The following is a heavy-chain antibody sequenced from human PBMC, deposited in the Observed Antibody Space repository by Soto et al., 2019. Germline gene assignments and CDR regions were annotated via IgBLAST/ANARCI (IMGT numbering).Heavy chain of an antibody. D-gene: IGHD6-13*01. Sequence: EVQLVESGGGLVKPGGSLRLSCAASGFTFSSYSMNWVRQAPGNGLEWVSSISSSSSFIYYADSVKGRFTISRDNAKNSLYLQMNSLRAEDTAVYYCARGYSSSEGAFDIWGQGTMVTVSS. J-gene: IGHJ3*02. CDR3: ARGYSSSEGAFDI. CDR2: ISSSSSFI. CDR1: GFTFSSYS. V-gene: IGHV3-21*01.